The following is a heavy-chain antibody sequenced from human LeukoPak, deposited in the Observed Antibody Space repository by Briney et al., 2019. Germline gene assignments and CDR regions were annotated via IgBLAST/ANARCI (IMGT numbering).Heavy chain of an antibody. V-gene: IGHV1-69*06. Sequence: SVKVSCKASGLTIISPAISWVGQAPGQGLEWMGRIIPIFGTANYAQKFQGRVTITADKSTSTAYMEPSSPRTQDSIVYYCARGGVGATCWNYWGQGTLVTVSS. CDR2: IIPIFGTA. J-gene: IGHJ4*02. CDR1: GLTIISPA. D-gene: IGHD1-26*01. CDR3: ARGGVGATCWNY.